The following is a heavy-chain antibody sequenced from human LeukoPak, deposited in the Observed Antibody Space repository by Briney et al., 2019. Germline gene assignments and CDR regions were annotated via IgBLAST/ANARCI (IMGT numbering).Heavy chain of an antibody. J-gene: IGHJ4*02. D-gene: IGHD2-2*01. CDR2: ISGSGGTT. V-gene: IGHV3-23*01. CDR3: AKAGCSSTICYADY. Sequence: GGSLRLSCAVSGFTFSSYAMSWVRQAPGQGLEWVSVISGSGGTTYYADSVKGRFTISRDNSKNTLYLQMDGLRAEDTAVYYCAKAGCSSTICYADYWGQGTLVTVSS. CDR1: GFTFSSYA.